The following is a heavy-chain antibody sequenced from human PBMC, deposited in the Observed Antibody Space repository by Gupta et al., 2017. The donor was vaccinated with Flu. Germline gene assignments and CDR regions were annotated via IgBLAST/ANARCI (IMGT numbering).Heavy chain of an antibody. CDR1: GFTFSSYW. V-gene: IGHV3-7*01. CDR2: IKQDGSEK. J-gene: IGHJ4*02. Sequence: EVQLVESGGGLVQPGGSLRLSCAASGFTFSSYWMSWVRQAPGKGLEWVANIKQDGSEKYYVDSVKGRFTISRDNAKNSLYLQMNSLRAEDTAVYYCARDEGGHDFWSGYSAVAGTTGGNYWGQGTLVTVSS. CDR3: ARDEGGHDFWSGYSAVAGTTGGNY. D-gene: IGHD3-3*01.